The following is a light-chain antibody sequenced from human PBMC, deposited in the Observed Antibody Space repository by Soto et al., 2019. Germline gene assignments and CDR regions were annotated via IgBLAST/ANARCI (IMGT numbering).Light chain of an antibody. CDR3: QHPGT. CDR2: DTS. Sequence: IVLTQSPGTLSLSPGERATLSCRASQSVGRRYLAWYQQKPGQAPRLIIYDTSDRASNIPDRFSGSGSVTDFTLTISSLVHEDFAVYYCQHPGTFGGLTKVEI. J-gene: IGKJ4*01. V-gene: IGKV3-20*01. CDR1: QSVGRRY.